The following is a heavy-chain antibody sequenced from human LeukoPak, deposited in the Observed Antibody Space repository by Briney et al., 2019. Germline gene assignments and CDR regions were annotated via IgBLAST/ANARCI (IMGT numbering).Heavy chain of an antibody. V-gene: IGHV3-9*01. D-gene: IGHD5-12*01. CDR2: ISWNSGTI. CDR3: AKDIGYSGYDY. Sequence: GGSLRLSCAASGFTFDDYVMHWVRQAPGKGLEWVSSISWNSGTIGYADSVKGRFTIPRDNAKNSLYLQMNSLRAEDTALYYCAKDIGYSGYDYWGQGTTVTVSS. CDR1: GFTFDDYV. J-gene: IGHJ4*03.